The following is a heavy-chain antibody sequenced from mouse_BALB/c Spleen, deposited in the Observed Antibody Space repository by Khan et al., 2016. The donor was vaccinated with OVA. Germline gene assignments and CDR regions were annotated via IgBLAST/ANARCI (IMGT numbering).Heavy chain of an antibody. V-gene: IGHV9-3-1*01. J-gene: IGHJ4*01. CDR2: INTYTGES. CDR3: ARKVGYLYAMDY. CDR1: GYTFTNYG. D-gene: IGHD1-2*01. Sequence: QIQLVQSGPELKKPGETVKISCKASGYTFTNYGMNWVKQAPGKGLKWMGWINTYTGESTYADDFKGRFAFSLETSASTAYLQINNLKNEDTATYFCARKVGYLYAMDYWGQGTSVTVSS.